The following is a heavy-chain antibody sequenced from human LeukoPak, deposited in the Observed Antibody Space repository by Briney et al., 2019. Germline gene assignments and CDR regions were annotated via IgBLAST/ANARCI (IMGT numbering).Heavy chain of an antibody. CDR2: IYSGGSP. CDR3: ARGGPFTGTISTPRASDY. V-gene: IGHV3-66*01. J-gene: IGHJ4*02. CDR1: GFTVSSTY. Sequence: PGGSLRLSCAASGFTVSSTYMSWVRQAPGKGLGWVSVIYSGGSPFYADSVKGRFTISRDSSKNTVYLQMNSLRAEDTAVYHCARGGPFTGTISTPRASDYWGQGILVTVSS. D-gene: IGHD1/OR15-1a*01.